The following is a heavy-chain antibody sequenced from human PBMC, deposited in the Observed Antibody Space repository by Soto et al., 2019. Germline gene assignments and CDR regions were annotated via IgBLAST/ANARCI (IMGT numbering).Heavy chain of an antibody. Sequence: ASVKVSCKASGYAFTNYGITWVRQAPGQGLEWMGIINPSGGSTSYAQKFQGRVTMTRDTSTSTVYMELSSLRSEDTAVYYCARSKRITMIVVVPRYGMDVWGQGTTVTVSS. D-gene: IGHD3-22*01. CDR2: INPSGGST. J-gene: IGHJ6*02. V-gene: IGHV1-46*03. CDR1: GYAFTNYG. CDR3: ARSKRITMIVVVPRYGMDV.